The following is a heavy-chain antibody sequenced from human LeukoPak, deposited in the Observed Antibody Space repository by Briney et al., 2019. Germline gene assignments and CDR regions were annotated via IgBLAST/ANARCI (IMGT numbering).Heavy chain of an antibody. CDR3: ARGYSTSSAVEGFDT. V-gene: IGHV4-59*01. Sequence: SETLSLTCTVSGGSMSTYSWSWIRQPPGKGLEWIGYIYDRGSTNYNPSLKSRVSISIDTSKNQFSLELSSVTAADTAVYYGARGYSTSSAVEGFDTWGRGTLVTVSS. CDR2: IYDRGST. CDR1: GGSMSTYS. J-gene: IGHJ5*02. D-gene: IGHD6-6*01.